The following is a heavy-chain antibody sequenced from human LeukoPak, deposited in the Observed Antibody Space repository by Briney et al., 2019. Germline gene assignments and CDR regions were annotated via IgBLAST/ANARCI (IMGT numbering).Heavy chain of an antibody. Sequence: PGGSLRLSCAASGFTFSSYWMSWVRQAPGKGLEWVANIRQDGSEKYYVDSVKGRFTISRDNAKNSMYLQMKSLRAEDTAVYYCARVAGDIVATCIDYWGQGTLVTVSS. D-gene: IGHD5-12*01. CDR1: GFTFSSYW. J-gene: IGHJ4*02. V-gene: IGHV3-7*01. CDR3: ARVAGDIVATCIDY. CDR2: IRQDGSEK.